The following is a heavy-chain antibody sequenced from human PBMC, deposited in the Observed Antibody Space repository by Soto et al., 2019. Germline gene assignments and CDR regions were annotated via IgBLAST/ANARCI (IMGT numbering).Heavy chain of an antibody. V-gene: IGHV4-61*01. CDR1: GGSVSSGSYY. CDR3: ARAGTTMVRGVISGWFDP. CDR2: IYYSGST. D-gene: IGHD3-10*01. Sequence: SETLSLTCTVSGGSVSSGSYYWSWIRQPPGKGLEWIGYIYYSGSTNYNPSLKSRVTISVDTSKNQFSLKLSSVTAADTAVYYFARAGTTMVRGVISGWFDPWGQGTLVTVSS. J-gene: IGHJ5*02.